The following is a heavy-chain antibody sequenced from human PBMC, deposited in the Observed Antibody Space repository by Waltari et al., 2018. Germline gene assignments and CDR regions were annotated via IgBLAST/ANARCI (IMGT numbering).Heavy chain of an antibody. CDR1: GYTFTGYY. CDR2: SNPTRGGT. CDR3: ARAGGLPGTYYFDY. V-gene: IGHV1-2*06. Sequence: QVQLVQSGAEVKKPGASVKVSCKASGYTFTGYYMHWVRQAPGQGLEWLGRSNPTRGGTNYAQKFQGRVTMTRDASISTSYMELGRLRSDDTAVYYCARAGGLPGTYYFDYWGQGTLVTVSS. D-gene: IGHD3-16*01. J-gene: IGHJ4*02.